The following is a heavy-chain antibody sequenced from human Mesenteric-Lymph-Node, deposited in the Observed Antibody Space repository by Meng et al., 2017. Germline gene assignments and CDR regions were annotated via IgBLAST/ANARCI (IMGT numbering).Heavy chain of an antibody. V-gene: IGHV4-31*01. CDR3: ARADDYGAFFDY. CDR1: GDSVSSGGYY. CDR2: IYYSGST. J-gene: IGHJ4*02. D-gene: IGHD4-17*01. Sequence: QVQLQESGPGLVRPSETLSLTCTVSGDSVSSGGYYWSWIRQHPGKGLEWIGYIYYSGSTYYNPSLKSLVTISVDTSKNQFSLKLSSVTAADTAVYYCARADDYGAFFDYWGQGTLVTISS.